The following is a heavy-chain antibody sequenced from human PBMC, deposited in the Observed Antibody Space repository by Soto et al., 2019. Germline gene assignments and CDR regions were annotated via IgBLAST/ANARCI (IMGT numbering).Heavy chain of an antibody. CDR2: IVVGSGNT. Sequence: GASAKVSCKASGFTFTSSAVQWVRQARGQRLEWIGWIVVGSGNTNYAQKFQERVTITRDMSTSTAYMELSSLRSEDTAVYYCAADRAGSGSSEGTWGQGTLVTVSS. D-gene: IGHD3-10*01. J-gene: IGHJ5*02. CDR1: GFTFTSSA. CDR3: AADRAGSGSSEGT. V-gene: IGHV1-58*01.